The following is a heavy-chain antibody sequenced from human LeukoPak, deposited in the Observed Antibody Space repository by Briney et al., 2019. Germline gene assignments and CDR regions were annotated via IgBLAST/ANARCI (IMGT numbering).Heavy chain of an antibody. CDR2: INTDERTT. J-gene: IGHJ4*02. D-gene: IGHD6-19*01. CDR3: AKSLGSQDY. CDR1: GFTFSSSW. Sequence: GGSLRLSCAATGFTFSSSWMHWVRQAPGKGLVWVSRINTDERTTTYADSVKGRFTISRDNAKSTVYLQMNSLRPEDTALYYCAKSLGSQDYWGQGTLVTVSS. V-gene: IGHV3-74*01.